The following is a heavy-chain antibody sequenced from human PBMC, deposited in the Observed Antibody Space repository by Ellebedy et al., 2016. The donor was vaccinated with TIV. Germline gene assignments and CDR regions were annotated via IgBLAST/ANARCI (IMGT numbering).Heavy chain of an antibody. D-gene: IGHD3-22*01. CDR3: ARDGRDSSGYYEFDY. CDR2: IWYDGSNK. Sequence: GESLKISCAASGFTFSSYWMSWVRQAPGKGLEWVAVIWYDGSNKYYADSVKGRFTISRDNSKNTLYLQMNSLRAEDTAVYYCARDGRDSSGYYEFDYWGQGTLVTVSS. V-gene: IGHV3-33*08. J-gene: IGHJ4*02. CDR1: GFTFSSYW.